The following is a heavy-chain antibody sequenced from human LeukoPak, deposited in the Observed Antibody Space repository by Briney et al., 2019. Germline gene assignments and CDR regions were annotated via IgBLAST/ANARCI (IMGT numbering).Heavy chain of an antibody. Sequence: GGSLRLSCATSGLTVRTSSMSWVRQAPGKGLEWVAVIYSSGSTYYEDSVNGRCTISRDTSKNSMYLQMDHLRAEDTAVYYCASAREYCINSNCYEYFQDWGQGTLVTVSS. CDR1: GLTVRTSS. D-gene: IGHD2-2*01. CDR3: ASAREYCINSNCYEYFQD. CDR2: IYSSGST. V-gene: IGHV3-53*01. J-gene: IGHJ1*01.